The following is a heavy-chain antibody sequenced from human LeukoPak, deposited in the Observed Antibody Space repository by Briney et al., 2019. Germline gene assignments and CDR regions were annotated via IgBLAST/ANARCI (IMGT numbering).Heavy chain of an antibody. CDR1: GGSFSGYY. D-gene: IGHD3-10*01. J-gene: IGHJ4*02. CDR3: ARGEGYGSGSYQKYYFDY. Sequence: PSETLSLTCAVYGGSFSGYYWSWIRQPPGKGLEWIGEINHSGSTNYNPSLKSRVTISVDTPKNQFSLKLSSVTAADTAVYYCARGEGYGSGSYQKYYFDYWGQGTLVTVSS. V-gene: IGHV4-34*01. CDR2: INHSGST.